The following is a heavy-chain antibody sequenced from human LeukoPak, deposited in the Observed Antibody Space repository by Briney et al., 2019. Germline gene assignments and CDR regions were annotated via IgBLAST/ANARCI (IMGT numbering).Heavy chain of an antibody. Sequence: SQTLSLTCAVSGGSISSGGYSWSWIRQPPGKGLEWIGYIYHGGSTYYNPSLKSRVTISVDRSKNQFSLKLSSVTAADTAVYYCARYYYDSSGYHQFDYWGQGTLVTVSS. J-gene: IGHJ4*02. CDR1: GGSISSGGYS. D-gene: IGHD3-22*01. V-gene: IGHV4-30-2*01. CDR3: ARYYYDSSGYHQFDY. CDR2: IYHGGST.